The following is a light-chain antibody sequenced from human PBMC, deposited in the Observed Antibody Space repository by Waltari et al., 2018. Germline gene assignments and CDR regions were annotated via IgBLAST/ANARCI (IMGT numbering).Light chain of an antibody. Sequence: FMLTQPHSVSESPGKTVTISCTRSSGNIATTYVPWYQQRPGSAPTKVIYEDNQRPSGVPDRFSGSIDSSSNSASLIISGLKAEDEADYYCQSFDSSHVVFGGGTKLTVL. CDR1: SGNIATTY. CDR3: QSFDSSHVV. V-gene: IGLV6-57*03. J-gene: IGLJ2*01. CDR2: EDN.